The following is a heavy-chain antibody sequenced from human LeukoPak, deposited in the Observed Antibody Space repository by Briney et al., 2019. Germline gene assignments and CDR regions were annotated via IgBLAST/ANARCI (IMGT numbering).Heavy chain of an antibody. Sequence: GGSLRLSCAASGFTFSSYGMNWVRQAPGKGLEWVSGISWNSGSIGYADSVKGRFTISRDNSKNTLYLQMNSLRAEDTAVYYCAKEMTTPSFDYWGQGTLVTVSS. J-gene: IGHJ4*02. D-gene: IGHD4-11*01. V-gene: IGHV3-23*01. CDR3: AKEMTTPSFDY. CDR1: GFTFSSYG. CDR2: ISWNSGSI.